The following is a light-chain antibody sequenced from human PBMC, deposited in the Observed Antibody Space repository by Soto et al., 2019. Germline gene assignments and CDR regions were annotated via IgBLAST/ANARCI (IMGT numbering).Light chain of an antibody. CDR3: QQYYSFPLT. Sequence: DIQMTQSPSTLSASVGDRVTITCRASQTITTWLAWYQQKPGKAPELLIYDASRLQSGVPSRFSGSGSGTDFTLTISCLQSEDFATYYCQQYYSFPLTFGGGTKVDIK. CDR2: DAS. V-gene: IGKV1-5*01. CDR1: QTITTW. J-gene: IGKJ4*01.